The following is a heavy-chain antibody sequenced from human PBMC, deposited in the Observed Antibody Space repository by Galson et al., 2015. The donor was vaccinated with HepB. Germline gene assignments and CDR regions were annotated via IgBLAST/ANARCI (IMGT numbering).Heavy chain of an antibody. J-gene: IGHJ4*02. CDR1: GYTFSSYS. Sequence: SVKVSCKASGYTFSSYSITWVRQAPGQGLEWVGWISPHNRYTNYTQNFQGRVTMTTDTSTSTAYMELRSLRSDDTAVYYCARDPRIAAAGQLYYFDFWGQGTLVTVSS. D-gene: IGHD6-13*01. CDR2: ISPHNRYT. CDR3: ARDPRIAAAGQLYYFDF. V-gene: IGHV1-18*01.